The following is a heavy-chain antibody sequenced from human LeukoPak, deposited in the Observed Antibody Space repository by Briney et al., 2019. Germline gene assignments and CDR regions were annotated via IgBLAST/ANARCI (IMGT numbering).Heavy chain of an antibody. D-gene: IGHD6-6*01. Sequence: SETLSLTCTVSGGSISSSSYYWGWLRQPPGQGLEWNGSIYYSGSTYYHPFLKSRITISVDTSKNQFSLKLSSVTAADTAVYYCARFPHRIAAPLGDYWGQGTLVTVSS. CDR3: ARFPHRIAAPLGDY. V-gene: IGHV4-39*01. CDR2: IYYSGST. J-gene: IGHJ4*02. CDR1: GGSISSSSYY.